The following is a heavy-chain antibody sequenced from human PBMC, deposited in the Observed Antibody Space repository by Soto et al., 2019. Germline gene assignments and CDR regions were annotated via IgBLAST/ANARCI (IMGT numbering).Heavy chain of an antibody. V-gene: IGHV3-23*01. CDR1: GFTFSSYA. J-gene: IGHJ1*01. Sequence: GGSLRLSCASSGFTFSSYAMSLVRQAPGKGLEWVSAISGSGGSTYYADSVKGRFTISRDNSKNTLYLQMNSLRAEDTAVYYCAKDLSGQVGPFFQHWGQGTLVTVSS. D-gene: IGHD1-26*01. CDR2: ISGSGGST. CDR3: AKDLSGQVGPFFQH.